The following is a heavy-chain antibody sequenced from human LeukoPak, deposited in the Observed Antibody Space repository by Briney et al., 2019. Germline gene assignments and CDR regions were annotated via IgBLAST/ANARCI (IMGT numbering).Heavy chain of an antibody. CDR1: GYTFTSYA. Sequence: ALVKVSCKASGYTFTSYAMHWVRQAPGQRLEWMGWINADNGNTKYSQKFQGRVTITRDTSASTAYMELSSLRSEDTAVYYCARGKCSSWYYYYYYGMDVWGQGTTVTVSS. CDR2: INADNGNT. J-gene: IGHJ6*02. V-gene: IGHV1-3*01. D-gene: IGHD6-13*01. CDR3: ARGKCSSWYYYYYYGMDV.